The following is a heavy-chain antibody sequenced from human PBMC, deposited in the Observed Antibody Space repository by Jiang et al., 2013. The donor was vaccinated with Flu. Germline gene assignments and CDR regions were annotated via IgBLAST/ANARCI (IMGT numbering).Heavy chain of an antibody. CDR1: GLTFSSYG. CDR3: AKEGNDYGGKTEYFQH. J-gene: IGHJ1*01. D-gene: IGHD4-23*01. CDR2: ISYDGSNK. Sequence: GGLVQPGGSLRLSCAASGLTFSSYGMHWVRQAPGKGLEWVAVISYDGSNKYYADSVKGRFTISRDNSKNTLYLQMNSLRAEDTAVYYCAKEGNDYGGKTEYFQHWGQGTLVTVSS. V-gene: IGHV3-30*18.